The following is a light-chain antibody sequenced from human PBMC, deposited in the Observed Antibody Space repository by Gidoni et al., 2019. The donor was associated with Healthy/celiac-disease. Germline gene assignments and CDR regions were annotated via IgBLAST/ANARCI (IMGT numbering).Light chain of an antibody. V-gene: IGKV1-39*01. CDR2: AAS. Sequence: DIQMTQSPSSLSASVGDRVTITCRASQSISSYLNWYQQKPGKAPKLLIYAASSLPSGVPSRFSGSGSGTDFTLTISSLQPEDFATYYCQQSYSTPLFTFGHGTKVDIK. CDR1: QSISSY. CDR3: QQSYSTPLFT. J-gene: IGKJ3*01.